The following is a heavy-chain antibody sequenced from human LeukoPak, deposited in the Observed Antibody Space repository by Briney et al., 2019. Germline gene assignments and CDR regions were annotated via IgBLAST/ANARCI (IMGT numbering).Heavy chain of an antibody. J-gene: IGHJ4*02. V-gene: IGHV4-38-2*02. CDR3: ARDSGYSSGWYGRGPYYFDY. CDR2: MYHSGST. CDR1: GYSINSAYY. Sequence: SETLSLTCTISGYSINSAYYWGWIRQPPGKGLEWIGSMYHSGSTYYNPSLKSRVTISVDTSKNQFSLKLSSVTAADTAVYYCARDSGYSSGWYGRGPYYFDYWGQGTLVTVSS. D-gene: IGHD6-19*01.